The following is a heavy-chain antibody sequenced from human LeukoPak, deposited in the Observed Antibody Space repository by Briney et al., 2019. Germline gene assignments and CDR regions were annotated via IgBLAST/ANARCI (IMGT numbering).Heavy chain of an antibody. Sequence: GRSLRLSCAASGFTLSTYGMHWVRQAPGKGLEWVAVISYDGSNKYYADSVKGRFTISRDNSKNTLYLQMNSLRAEDTAVYYCARDGSYCTNGVCYRTRFDYWGQGTLVTVSS. J-gene: IGHJ4*02. D-gene: IGHD2-8*01. CDR2: ISYDGSNK. V-gene: IGHV3-30*03. CDR1: GFTLSTYG. CDR3: ARDGSYCTNGVCYRTRFDY.